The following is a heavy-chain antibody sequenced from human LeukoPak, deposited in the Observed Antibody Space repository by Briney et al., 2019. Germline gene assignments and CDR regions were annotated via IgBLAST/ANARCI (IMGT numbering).Heavy chain of an antibody. Sequence: SETLSLTCTVSGDSISSGDYYWSWIRQPAGKGLEWIGRISSSGSTNYNPSLKSRVTVSVDTSKNQFSLKLSSVAAADTAVYFCARGPYSYDSSGAFDIWGQGTMVTVSS. J-gene: IGHJ3*02. CDR3: ARGPYSYDSSGAFDI. CDR2: ISSSGST. D-gene: IGHD3-22*01. V-gene: IGHV4-61*02. CDR1: GDSISSGDYY.